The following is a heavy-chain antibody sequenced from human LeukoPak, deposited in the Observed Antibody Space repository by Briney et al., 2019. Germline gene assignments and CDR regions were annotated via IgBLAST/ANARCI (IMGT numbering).Heavy chain of an antibody. D-gene: IGHD3-22*01. CDR3: ARDSTYYDSSGYYKWFDY. V-gene: IGHV4-61*01. J-gene: IGHJ4*02. CDR1: GGSVSSGSYY. Sequence: SETLSLTCTVSGGSVSSGSYYWSWIRQPPGKGLEWIGYIYYSGSTNYNPSLKSRVTMSVDTSKNQFSLKLSSVTAADTAVYYCARDSTYYDSSGYYKWFDYWGQGTLVTVSS. CDR2: IYYSGST.